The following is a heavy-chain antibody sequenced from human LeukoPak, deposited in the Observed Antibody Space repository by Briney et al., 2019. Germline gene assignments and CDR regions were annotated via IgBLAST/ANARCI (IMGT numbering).Heavy chain of an antibody. CDR2: IYTSGST. CDR1: GGSISSYY. J-gene: IGHJ6*03. V-gene: IGHV4-4*07. CDR3: ARDGSYYYGSGKSRHYYYYMDV. Sequence: SETLSLTCTVSGGSISSYYWSWIRQPAGKGLEWIGRIYTSGSTNYNPSLKSRVTMSVDTSKNQFSLKLSSVTAADTAVYYCARDGSYYYGSGKSRHYYYYMDVWGKGTTVTISS. D-gene: IGHD3-10*01.